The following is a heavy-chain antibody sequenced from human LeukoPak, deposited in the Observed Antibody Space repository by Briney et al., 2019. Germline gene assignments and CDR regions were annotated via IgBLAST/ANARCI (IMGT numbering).Heavy chain of an antibody. V-gene: IGHV5-51*01. D-gene: IGHD1-26*01. CDR3: VRRRREVNIYTFDL. CDR2: IYPGDSDT. J-gene: IGHJ3*01. CDR1: GYSFTSYW. Sequence: GESLKISCQASGYSFTSYWIAWVRQMPGKGLEWMGIIYPGDSDTRNSPSFQGQVTISADKSISTAYLQWRSLKAADTAMYYCVRRRREVNIYTFDLWGQGTLVTVSA.